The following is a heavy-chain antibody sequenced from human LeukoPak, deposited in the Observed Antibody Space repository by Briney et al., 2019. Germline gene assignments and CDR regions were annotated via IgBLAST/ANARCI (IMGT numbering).Heavy chain of an antibody. CDR2: IYHSGST. V-gene: IGHV4-30-2*01. CDR1: GGSISSSSYS. Sequence: KPSETLSLTCAVSGGSISSSSYSWSWIRQPPGKGLEWIGYIYHSGSTYYNPSLKSRVTISVDRSKNQFSLKLSSVTAADTAVYYCARATYYYDSSGYPPDAFDIWGQGTMVTVSS. J-gene: IGHJ3*02. D-gene: IGHD3-22*01. CDR3: ARATYYYDSSGYPPDAFDI.